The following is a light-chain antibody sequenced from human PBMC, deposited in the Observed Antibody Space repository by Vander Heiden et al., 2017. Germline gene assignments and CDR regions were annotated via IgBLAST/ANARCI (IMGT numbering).Light chain of an antibody. CDR1: SSNIGAGYD. Sequence: QSVLTQPPSVSGAPGQRVIISCPGSSSNIGAGYDVHWYQQLPGTAPKLLIYGDIIRPSGVPDRFSGSKSGTSASLAITGLQADDEADYYCQSYDSSLSGSVFGGGTKLTVL. CDR2: GDI. CDR3: QSYDSSLSGSV. V-gene: IGLV1-40*01. J-gene: IGLJ2*01.